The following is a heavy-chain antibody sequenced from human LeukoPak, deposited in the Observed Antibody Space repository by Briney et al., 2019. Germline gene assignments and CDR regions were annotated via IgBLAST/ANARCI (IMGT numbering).Heavy chain of an antibody. J-gene: IGHJ3*02. CDR3: ARDRTASVFDI. CDR2: IFHSEST. CDR1: GGSISSGTYY. V-gene: IGHV4-30-2*01. Sequence: SETLSLTCTVFGGSISSGTYYWSWIRQPPGKGLEWIGYIFHSESTYYNPSLKSRVTISVDRSKNQFSLNLNSVTAADTAIYYCARDRTASVFDIWGQGTMVTVSS.